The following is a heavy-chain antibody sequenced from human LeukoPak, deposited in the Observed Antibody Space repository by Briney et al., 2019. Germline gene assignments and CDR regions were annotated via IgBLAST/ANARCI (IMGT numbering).Heavy chain of an antibody. Sequence: GGSLRLSCAASGFTFSSYGMSWVRQAPGKGLEWVSAIGGRDGSTYYADPVKGRFTISRDNSKNTLYVQMNSLRAEDTAVYYCAKGHYYGSGSLDYWGQGTLVTVSS. V-gene: IGHV3-23*01. D-gene: IGHD3-10*01. CDR3: AKGHYYGSGSLDY. CDR2: IGGRDGST. CDR1: GFTFSSYG. J-gene: IGHJ4*02.